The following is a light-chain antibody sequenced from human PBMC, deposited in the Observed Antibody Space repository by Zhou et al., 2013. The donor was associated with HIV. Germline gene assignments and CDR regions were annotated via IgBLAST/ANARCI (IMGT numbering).Light chain of an antibody. Sequence: EIVLTQSPGTLSLSPGERVTLSCRASQSVRSSYFAWYQQKPGQAPRLLIYDASSRATGVPDRFSGGGSGTDFTLTISRLEPEDFAVYFCQQYGRLPLTFGGGTKVEIK. CDR2: DAS. CDR3: QQYGRLPLT. V-gene: IGKV3-20*01. J-gene: IGKJ4*01. CDR1: QSVRSSY.